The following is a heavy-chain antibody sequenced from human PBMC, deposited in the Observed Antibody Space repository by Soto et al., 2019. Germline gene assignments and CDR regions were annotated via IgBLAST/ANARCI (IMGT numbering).Heavy chain of an antibody. J-gene: IGHJ5*02. D-gene: IGHD2-2*01. V-gene: IGHV4-34*01. CDR2: INHRGST. CDR3: ARDGFCTSTPSRVSNWFDP. Sequence: KSSETLSLTCVVYGGSFSGYYWSWIRQSPGKGLEWIGGINHRGSTNYNPSLESRVTISVDTSKNQFSLKLPSVTAADTAMYYCARDGFCTSTPSRVSNWFDPWGPGTLVTVSS. CDR1: GGSFSGYY.